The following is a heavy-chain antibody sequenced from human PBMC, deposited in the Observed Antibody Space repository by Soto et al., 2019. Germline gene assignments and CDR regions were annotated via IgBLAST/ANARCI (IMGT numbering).Heavy chain of an antibody. Sequence: SLRLSCAAPGFTFSSYEMNWVRQAPGKGLEWVSYISSSGSTIYYADSVKGRFTISRDNAKNSLYLQMNSLRAEDTAVYYCARGVTFFWSVDYSAVDIWGQGTMGIVS. CDR2: ISSSGSTI. CDR1: GFTFSSYE. J-gene: IGHJ3*02. D-gene: IGHD3-3*01. CDR3: ARGVTFFWSVDYSAVDI. V-gene: IGHV3-48*03.